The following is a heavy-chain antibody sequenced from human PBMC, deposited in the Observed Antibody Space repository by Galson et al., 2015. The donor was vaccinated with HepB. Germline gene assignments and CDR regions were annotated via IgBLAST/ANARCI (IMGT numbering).Heavy chain of an antibody. V-gene: IGHV3-66*01. CDR1: GFTVSSNY. CDR3: ARDKPNLAYCGGDCYWPLGL. Sequence: SLRLSCAASGFTVSSNYMSWVRQAPGKGLEWVSVIYSGGSTYYADSVKGRFTISRDNSKNTLYLQMNSLRAEDTAVYYCARDKPNLAYCGGDCYWPLGLWGRGTLVTVSS. J-gene: IGHJ2*01. D-gene: IGHD2-21*02. CDR2: IYSGGST.